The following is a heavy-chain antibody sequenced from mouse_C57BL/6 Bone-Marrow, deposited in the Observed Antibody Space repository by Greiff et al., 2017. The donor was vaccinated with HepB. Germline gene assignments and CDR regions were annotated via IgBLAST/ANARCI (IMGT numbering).Heavy chain of an antibody. J-gene: IGHJ1*03. CDR1: GYTFTSYW. CDR2: INPSNGGT. Sequence: VQLQQPGTELVKPGASVKLSCKASGYTFTSYWMHWVKQRPGQGLEWIGNINPSNGGTNYNEKFKSKATLTVDKSSSTAYMQLSSLTSEDSAVYYCARPPYYYGRDFDVWGTGTTVTVSS. CDR3: ARPPYYYGRDFDV. V-gene: IGHV1-53*01. D-gene: IGHD1-1*01.